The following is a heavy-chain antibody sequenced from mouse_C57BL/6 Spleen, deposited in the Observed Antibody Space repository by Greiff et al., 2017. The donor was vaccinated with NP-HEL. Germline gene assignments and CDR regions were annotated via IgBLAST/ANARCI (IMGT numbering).Heavy chain of an antibody. CDR2: ISYDGSN. D-gene: IGHD3-1*01. J-gene: IGHJ4*01. CDR1: GYSFTSGYY. Sequence: ESGPGLVKPSQSLSLTCSVTGYSFTSGYYWNWIRQFPGNKLEWMGYISYDGSNNYNPSLKNRISITRDTSKNQFFLKLNSVTTEDTATYYCARFGNGDYWGQGTSVTVSS. V-gene: IGHV3-6*01. CDR3: ARFGNGDY.